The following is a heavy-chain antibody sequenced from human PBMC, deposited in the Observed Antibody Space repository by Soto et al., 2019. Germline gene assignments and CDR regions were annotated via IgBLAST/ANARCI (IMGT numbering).Heavy chain of an antibody. CDR3: AIRQDNWNFGSGIPDYYYGMDV. D-gene: IGHD1-7*01. J-gene: IGHJ6*02. Sequence: PSETLSLTCTVSGASISSSYWSWIRQSPGKRLEWIGYVYYSGSTKYNPSLKSRVTISVDTSKNQFSLKLSSVTAADTAVYYCAIRQDNWNFGSGIPDYYYGMDVWGQGTTVTVSS. CDR2: VYYSGST. CDR1: GASISSSY. V-gene: IGHV4-59*01.